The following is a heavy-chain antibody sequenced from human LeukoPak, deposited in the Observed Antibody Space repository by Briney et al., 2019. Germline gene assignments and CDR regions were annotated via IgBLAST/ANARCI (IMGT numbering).Heavy chain of an antibody. J-gene: IGHJ5*02. CDR3: ARMTTVNTPPYNWFDP. CDR2: INPNSGGT. Sequence: GASVKVSCKASGYTFTGYYMHWVRQAPGQGLEWMGRINPNSGGTNYAQKFQGRVTMTRDTSISTAYMELSRLRSDDTAVYYCARMTTVNTPPYNWFDPWGQGTLVTVSS. CDR1: GYTFTGYY. D-gene: IGHD4-17*01. V-gene: IGHV1-2*06.